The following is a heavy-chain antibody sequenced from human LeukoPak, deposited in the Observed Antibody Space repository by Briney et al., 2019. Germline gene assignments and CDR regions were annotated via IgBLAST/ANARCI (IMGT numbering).Heavy chain of an antibody. CDR1: GFTFSSYA. D-gene: IGHD6-19*01. V-gene: IGHV3-23*01. J-gene: IGHJ4*02. CDR2: ISGSGGST. CDR3: AKDRLVAWVVTAVAGTSYDY. Sequence: QPGGSLRLSCAASGFTFSSYAMSWVRQAPGKGLEWVSAISGSGGSTYYADSVKGRFTISRDNSKNTLYLQMNSLRAEDTAVYYCAKDRLVAWVVTAVAGTSYDYWGQGTLVTVSS.